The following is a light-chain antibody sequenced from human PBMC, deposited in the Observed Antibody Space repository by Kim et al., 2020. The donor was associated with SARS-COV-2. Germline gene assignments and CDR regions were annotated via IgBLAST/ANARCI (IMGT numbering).Light chain of an antibody. CDR1: QGIRND. J-gene: IGKJ1*01. CDR2: GTS. V-gene: IGKV1-6*01. Sequence: ASVGDRVTITGRASQGIRNDLGWYQQKPGKAPNLLIYGTSNLHSGVPSRFSGSGSGTDFTLTISSLQPEDFATYYCLQDDSFPWTFGQGTKVDIK. CDR3: LQDDSFPWT.